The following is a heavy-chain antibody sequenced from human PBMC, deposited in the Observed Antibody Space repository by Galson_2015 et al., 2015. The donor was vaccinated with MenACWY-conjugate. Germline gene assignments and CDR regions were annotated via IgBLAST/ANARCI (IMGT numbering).Heavy chain of an antibody. Sequence: LRLSCAASGFTFSTYSMNWIRQPPGKGLEWIGEINDSGVINYNPSLESRVTISGDRSKNQFSLSLRSVTAADTGLYYCARGRIVGVRSCDYWGQGALVTVSS. CDR1: GFTFSTYS. CDR3: ARGRIVGVRSCDY. D-gene: IGHD1-26*01. CDR2: INDSGVI. J-gene: IGHJ4*02. V-gene: IGHV4-34*01.